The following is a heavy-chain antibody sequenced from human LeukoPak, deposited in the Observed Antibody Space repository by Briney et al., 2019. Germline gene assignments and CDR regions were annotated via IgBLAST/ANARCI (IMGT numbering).Heavy chain of an antibody. CDR3: ARGHYYYSFMDV. J-gene: IGHJ6*03. CDR1: GGTFSSYA. CDR2: IIPIFGTA. V-gene: IGHV1-69*05. Sequence: VASVKVSCKASGGTFSSYAISWVRQAPGQGLEWMGGIIPIFGTANYAQKFQGRVTITTDESTSTAYMELSSLRSEDTAVYYCARGHYYYSFMDVWGKGTTLTASS.